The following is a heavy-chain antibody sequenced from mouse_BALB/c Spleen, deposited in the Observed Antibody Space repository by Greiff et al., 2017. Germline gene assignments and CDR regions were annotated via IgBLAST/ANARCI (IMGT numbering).Heavy chain of an antibody. CDR2: ISSGSSTI. D-gene: IGHD1-1*01. CDR3: ARSDYYGSGTWFAY. CDR1: GFTFSSFG. Sequence: EVQRVESGGGLVQPGGSRKLSCAASGFTFSSFGMHWVRQAPEKGLEWVAYISSGSSTIYYADTVKGRFTISRDNPKNTLFLQMTSLRSEDTAMYYCARSDYYGSGTWFAYWGQGTLVTVSA. V-gene: IGHV5-17*02. J-gene: IGHJ3*01.